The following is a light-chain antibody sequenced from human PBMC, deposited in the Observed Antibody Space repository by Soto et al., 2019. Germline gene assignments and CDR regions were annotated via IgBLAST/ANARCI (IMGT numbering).Light chain of an antibody. V-gene: IGKV1-39*01. CDR1: QSISSH. Sequence: DIQMTQSPSSLSASVGDRVTITCRASQSISSHLNWYQQKAGKAPKLLIYAASSLQSGVPSRFSGSGSGTDFTLTISSLQPEDFATYYCQQSYSTPWTFGQGPKVDIK. CDR3: QQSYSTPWT. J-gene: IGKJ1*01. CDR2: AAS.